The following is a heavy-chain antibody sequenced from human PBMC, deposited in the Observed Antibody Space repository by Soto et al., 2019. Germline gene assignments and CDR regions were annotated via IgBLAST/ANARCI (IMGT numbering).Heavy chain of an antibody. D-gene: IGHD2-15*01. CDR1: GGSISSYY. V-gene: IGHV4-59*08. J-gene: IGHJ6*02. CDR2: IYYSGTT. CDR3: ARHVPYCSDSSHCAYGLDV. Sequence: QVQLQESGPGLVRPSETLSLICTVSGGSISSYYWSWIRQPPGKGLEWIGYIYYSGTTRYNPSLKSRVPISVDTSKNPFSLKLSSLTAAATAVYHCARHVPYCSDSSHCAYGLDVWGQGTTVTVSS.